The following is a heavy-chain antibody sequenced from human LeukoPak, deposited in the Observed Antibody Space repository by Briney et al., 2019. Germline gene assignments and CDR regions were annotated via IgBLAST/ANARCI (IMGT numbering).Heavy chain of an antibody. CDR3: ARDPVGATH. CDR2: IIASGGYA. D-gene: IGHD1-26*01. J-gene: IGHJ4*02. Sequence: GGSLRLSCAASGFSFSSYAMSWVRQAPGKGLEWVSSIIASGGYAYYADSVRGRFTISRDNSKNTLSLQMDSLRAEDTAVYYCARDPVGATHWGQGTLVTVSS. CDR1: GFSFSSYA. V-gene: IGHV3-23*01.